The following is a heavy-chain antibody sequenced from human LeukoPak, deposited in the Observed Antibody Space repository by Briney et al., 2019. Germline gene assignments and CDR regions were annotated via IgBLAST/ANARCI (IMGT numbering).Heavy chain of an antibody. V-gene: IGHV4-30-4*08. D-gene: IGHD4-23*01. CDR3: AREDYGGNWGY. Sequence: SETLSLTFTVSGGSISSGDYYWSWIRQPPGKGLEWIGYIYYSGSTYYNPSPKSRVTISVDTSKNQFSLKLSSVTAADTAVYYCAREDYGGNWGYWGQGTLVTVSS. CDR1: GGSISSGDYY. CDR2: IYYSGST. J-gene: IGHJ4*02.